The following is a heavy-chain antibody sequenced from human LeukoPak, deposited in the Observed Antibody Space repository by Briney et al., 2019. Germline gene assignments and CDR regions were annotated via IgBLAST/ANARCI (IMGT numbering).Heavy chain of an antibody. Sequence: QPGGSLRLSCAASGFTFNDYAINWVRQAPGKGLEWVSVISGGTGGSTYYADSVKGRFTISRDNSKNTLYLQTNSLRVEDTAVYYCAKGRSSSWNADYYYFDMDVWGKGTTVTVFS. J-gene: IGHJ6*04. D-gene: IGHD6-13*01. CDR1: GFTFNDYA. CDR2: ISGGTGGST. CDR3: AKGRSSSWNADYYYFDMDV. V-gene: IGHV3-23*01.